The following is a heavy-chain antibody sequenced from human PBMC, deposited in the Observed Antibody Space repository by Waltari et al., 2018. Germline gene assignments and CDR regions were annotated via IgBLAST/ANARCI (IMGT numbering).Heavy chain of an antibody. CDR2: ISSSGSTI. J-gene: IGHJ6*02. CDR1: GFTFSSYE. CDR3: ARRNVVVVPAAMLYYYYYGMDV. D-gene: IGHD2-2*01. V-gene: IGHV3-48*03. Sequence: EVQLVESGGGLVQPGGSLRLSCAASGFTFSSYEMNWVRQAPGKGREWVSYISSSGSTIYYADSVKGRFTISRDNAKNSLYLQMNSLRAEDTAVYYCARRNVVVVPAAMLYYYYYGMDVWGQGTTVTVSS.